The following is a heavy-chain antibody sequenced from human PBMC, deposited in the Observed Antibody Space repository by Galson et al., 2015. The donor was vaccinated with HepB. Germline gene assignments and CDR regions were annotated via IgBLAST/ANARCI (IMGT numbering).Heavy chain of an antibody. CDR3: ARHISYDYVWGRKIPSNYFDY. CDR1: GYSFTSYW. CDR2: IYPGDSDT. V-gene: IGHV5-51*01. Sequence: QSGAEVKKPGESLKISCKGSGYSFTSYWIGWVRQMPGKGLEWMGIIYPGDSDTRYSPSFQGQVTISADKSISTAYLQWSSLKASDTAMYYCARHISYDYVWGRKIPSNYFDYWGQGTLVTVSS. D-gene: IGHD3-16*01. J-gene: IGHJ4*02.